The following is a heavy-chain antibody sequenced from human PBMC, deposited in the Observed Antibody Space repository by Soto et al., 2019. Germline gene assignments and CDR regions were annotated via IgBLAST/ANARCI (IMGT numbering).Heavy chain of an antibody. V-gene: IGHV3-33*01. D-gene: IGHD3-22*01. J-gene: IGHJ5*02. CDR3: ARDRYYYDSSDHNWFDP. Sequence: GGSLRLSCAASGFTFSSYGMHWVRQAPGKGLEWVAVIWYDGSNKYYADSVKGRFTISRDNSKNTLYLQMNSLRAEDTAVYYCARDRYYYDSSDHNWFDPWGQGTLVTVSS. CDR2: IWYDGSNK. CDR1: GFTFSSYG.